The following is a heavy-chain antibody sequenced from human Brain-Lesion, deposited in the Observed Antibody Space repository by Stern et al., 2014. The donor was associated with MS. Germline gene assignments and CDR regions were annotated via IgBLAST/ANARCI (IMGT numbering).Heavy chain of an antibody. D-gene: IGHD2-15*01. V-gene: IGHV4-39*01. Sequence: VQLVESGPGLVKPSETLSLTCTVAGGSVSSTSYAWAWIRQPPGKGLEWIGTIYYSGNTYYSPSLKSRLTISLETSKNQFSPQLGSVTAADTAVYYCAGEEDIRYCSGGSCTGNWFDPWGQGTLVTVSS. CDR2: IYYSGNT. CDR1: GGSVSSTSYA. J-gene: IGHJ5*02. CDR3: AGEEDIRYCSGGSCTGNWFDP.